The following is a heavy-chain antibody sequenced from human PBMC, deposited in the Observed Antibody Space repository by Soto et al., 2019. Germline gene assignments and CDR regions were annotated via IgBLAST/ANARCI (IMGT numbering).Heavy chain of an antibody. V-gene: IGHV3-49*03. CDR3: STSRSWYFAS. Sequence: GGSLRLSCAVSGFTYGDYAMTWFRQAPGGGLEWVSLMRSKAYGGTTEYAASVKGRFTISRDDSKSIAYLQINSLKIEDTAVYYCSTSRSWYFASWGRGTLVTVSS. J-gene: IGHJ4*02. CDR2: MRSKAYGGTT. D-gene: IGHD6-13*01. CDR1: GFTYGDYA.